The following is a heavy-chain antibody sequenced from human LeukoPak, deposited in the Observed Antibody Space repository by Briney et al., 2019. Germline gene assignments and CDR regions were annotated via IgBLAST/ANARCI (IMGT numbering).Heavy chain of an antibody. CDR1: GFTSSNYA. V-gene: IGHV3-23*01. D-gene: IGHD6-19*01. J-gene: IGHJ4*02. CDR2: ISGSGDST. Sequence: GGSLRLSCAASGFTSSNYAMRWVRQAPGKGLEWVSGISGSGDSTYYADSVKGRFTIFRDNSKNTLYLQMNSLRAEDTAVYYCARRSGIAVAGAFDYWGQGTLVTVSS. CDR3: ARRSGIAVAGAFDY.